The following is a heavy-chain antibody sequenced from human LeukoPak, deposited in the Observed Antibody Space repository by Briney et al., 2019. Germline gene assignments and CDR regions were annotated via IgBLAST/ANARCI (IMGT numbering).Heavy chain of an antibody. V-gene: IGHV3-20*04. J-gene: IGHJ4*02. Sequence: GGSLRLSCAASGFTFDDYGMSWVRQAPGKGLEWVSGINWNGGSTGYADSVKGRFTISRDNSKNTLYLQMNSLRAEDTAVYYCARAHRVQFVPRVTGYYFDYWGQGTLVTVSS. CDR1: GFTFDDYG. D-gene: IGHD6-6*01. CDR3: ARAHRVQFVPRVTGYYFDY. CDR2: INWNGGST.